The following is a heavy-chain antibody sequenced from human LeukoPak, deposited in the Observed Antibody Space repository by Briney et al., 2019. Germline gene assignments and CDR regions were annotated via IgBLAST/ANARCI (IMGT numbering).Heavy chain of an antibody. Sequence: SETLSLTCTVSGGSIRSYYWSWIRQSAGKGLEWIGRIYTSGSTNYNPSLKSRITMSVDTSKNQFSLKLSSVTAADTAVFYCARAACRGGSCYSSYYYYMDVWGKGPRSPSP. V-gene: IGHV4-4*07. CDR2: IYTSGST. D-gene: IGHD2-15*01. CDR3: ARAACRGGSCYSSYYYYMDV. CDR1: GGSIRSYY. J-gene: IGHJ6*03.